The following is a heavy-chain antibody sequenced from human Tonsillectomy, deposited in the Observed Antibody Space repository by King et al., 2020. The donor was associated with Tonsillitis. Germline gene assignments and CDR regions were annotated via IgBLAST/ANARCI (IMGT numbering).Heavy chain of an antibody. CDR1: GYTFTNDW. D-gene: IGHD3-22*01. CDR3: ARRPAYFYDSSTYCLDY. CDR2: IDPSDSYT. Sequence: VQLVESGAEVKKPGESLRISCKGSGYTFTNDWISWVRQMPGRGLEWMGRIDPSDSYTNYSPSFQGHVTISADKSISTAYLQWSSLKASDTAMYYCARRPAYFYDSSTYCLDYWGQGTLVTVSS. J-gene: IGHJ4*02. V-gene: IGHV5-10-1*03.